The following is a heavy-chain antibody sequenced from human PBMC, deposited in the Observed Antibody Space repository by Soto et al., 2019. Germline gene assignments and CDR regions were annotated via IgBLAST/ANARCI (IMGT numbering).Heavy chain of an antibody. CDR2: IYHSGST. CDR1: SGSISSSNW. V-gene: IGHV4-4*02. D-gene: IGHD4-17*01. Sequence: QVQLQESGPGLVKPSGTLSLTCAVSSGSISSSNWWSWVRQPPGKGLEWIGEIYHSGSTNYNPYLKSRVNISVDKSKNQVALKLSSVPAADTAVYYCARGAQNDYGDYGPDYYYYYYMDVWGKGTTVTVSS. CDR3: ARGAQNDYGDYGPDYYYYYYMDV. J-gene: IGHJ6*03.